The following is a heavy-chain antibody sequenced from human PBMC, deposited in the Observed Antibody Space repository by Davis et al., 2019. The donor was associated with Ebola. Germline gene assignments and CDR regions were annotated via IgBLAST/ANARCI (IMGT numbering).Heavy chain of an antibody. CDR2: IYSGGST. D-gene: IGHD7-27*01. CDR1: GFTVSTNY. V-gene: IGHV3-53*01. CDR3: ASTTGVWGLDR. J-gene: IGHJ5*02. Sequence: GGSLRLSCAVSGFTVSTNYMNWVRQAPGKGLEWVSIIYSGGSTYYTDSVKGRFIISRDNSKNTLYLQMNSLRAEDTAIYYCASTTGVWGLDRWGQGTLITVSS.